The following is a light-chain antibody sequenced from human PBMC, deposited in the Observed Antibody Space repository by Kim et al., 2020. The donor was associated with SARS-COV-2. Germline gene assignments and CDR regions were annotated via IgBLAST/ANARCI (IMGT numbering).Light chain of an antibody. V-gene: IGLV3-1*01. Sequence: SYELTQPLSVSVSPGQTASITCSGDKLGDKYACWYQQKPGQSPVLVIYQDSKRPSGIPERFSGSNSGNTATLTISGTQAMDEADYYCQAWDSSTVVFGGGTQLTV. J-gene: IGLJ2*01. CDR1: KLGDKY. CDR3: QAWDSSTVV. CDR2: QDS.